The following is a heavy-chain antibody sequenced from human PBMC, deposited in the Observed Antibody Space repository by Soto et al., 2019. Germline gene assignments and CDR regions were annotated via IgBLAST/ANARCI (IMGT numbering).Heavy chain of an antibody. CDR2: MKQDGSAR. D-gene: IGHD6-19*01. CDR3: ARQIVAGTGYDAFDI. CDR1: GFTFSSFW. V-gene: IGHV3-7*01. J-gene: IGHJ3*02. Sequence: GGSLRLSCAASGFTFSSFWMSWVRQAPGKGLEWVANMKQDGSARYYVDSVKGRFTISGDSAKNSLYLQMNSLRAEDTAVYYCARQIVAGTGYDAFDIWGQGTMVTVSS.